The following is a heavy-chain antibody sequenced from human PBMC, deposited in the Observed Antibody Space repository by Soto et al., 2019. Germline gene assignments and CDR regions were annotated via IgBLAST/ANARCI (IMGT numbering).Heavy chain of an antibody. J-gene: IGHJ4*02. CDR2: VKEDGSEL. V-gene: IGHV3-7*01. CDR1: GFIVMSYW. D-gene: IGHD3-16*01. CDR3: ARDIGFDYVN. Sequence: PGGSLRLSCAVSGFIVMSYWMSWVRQAPGKGLEWVASVKEDGSELYYLHSVRGRFSMTRDSAGNALHLTMNYLSAEDTGVYFCARDIGFDYVNWGQGIPDTVSS.